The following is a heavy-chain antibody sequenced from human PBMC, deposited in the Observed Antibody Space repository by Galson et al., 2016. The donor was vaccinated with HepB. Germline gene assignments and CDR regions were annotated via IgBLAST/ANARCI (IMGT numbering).Heavy chain of an antibody. V-gene: IGHV5-51*01. Sequence: QSGAEVKKPGESLKISCKASGYTFSRYWIGWVRQMPGKGLEWMGIIYPGDSDTRYSPSFQDQVTISADKSINTAYLQWSSLKASDNAMYFCARHVPPSPAAPPEYWGQGTLVTVSS. CDR1: GYTFSRYW. D-gene: IGHD2-2*01. CDR2: IYPGDSDT. J-gene: IGHJ4*02. CDR3: ARHVPPSPAAPPEY.